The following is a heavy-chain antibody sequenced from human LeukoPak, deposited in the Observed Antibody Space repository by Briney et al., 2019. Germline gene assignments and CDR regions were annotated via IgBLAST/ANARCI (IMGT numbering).Heavy chain of an antibody. CDR3: ARTSGCGGDCYFSDFDY. D-gene: IGHD2-21*01. V-gene: IGHV1-69*13. CDR1: GYTFTGYY. CDR2: IIPIFGTA. J-gene: IGHJ4*02. Sequence: ASVKVSCKASGYTFTGYYMHWVRQAPGQGLEWMGGIIPIFGTANYAQKFQGRVTITADESTSTAYMELSSLRSEDTAVYYCARTSGCGGDCYFSDFDYWGQGTLVTVSS.